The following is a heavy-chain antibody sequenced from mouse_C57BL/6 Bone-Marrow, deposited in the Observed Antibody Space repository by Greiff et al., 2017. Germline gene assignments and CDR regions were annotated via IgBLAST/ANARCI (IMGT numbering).Heavy chain of an antibody. CDR1: GYTFTSYG. CDR3: ANGNYVAFAY. V-gene: IGHV1-81*01. D-gene: IGHD2-1*01. Sequence: VQLQQSGAELARPGASVKLSCKASGYTFTSYGISWVKQRTGQGLEWIGEIYPRSGNTYYNEKFKGKATLTADKSSSTAYMELRSLTSEDSAVYFCANGNYVAFAYWGQGTLVTVSA. J-gene: IGHJ3*01. CDR2: IYPRSGNT.